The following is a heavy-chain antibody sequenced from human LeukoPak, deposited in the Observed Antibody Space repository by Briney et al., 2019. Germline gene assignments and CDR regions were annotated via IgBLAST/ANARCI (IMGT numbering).Heavy chain of an antibody. D-gene: IGHD2-15*01. Sequence: SETLSLTCTVSGGSINYYYWNWIRQPPGKGLEWIGYIFYSGSTNYNPSLKSRVTISLDTSKNQFSLKVNSVTAADTAVYYCARVDKTGGGSCCVDYWGQGTLVTVSS. CDR3: ARVDKTGGGSCCVDY. V-gene: IGHV4-59*01. CDR1: GGSINYYY. CDR2: IFYSGST. J-gene: IGHJ4*02.